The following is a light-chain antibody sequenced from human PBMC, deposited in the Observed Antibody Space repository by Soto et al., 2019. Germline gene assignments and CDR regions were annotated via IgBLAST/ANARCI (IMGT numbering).Light chain of an antibody. CDR2: DAS. CDR3: QQYNSYSWT. CDR1: QSISSW. Sequence: DIQMTQSPSTLSASVGDRVTITCRASQSISSWLAWYQQKSGKAPKLLIYDASSLGSGVPSRFSGSGSGTEFTLTISSLQPDDFATYYCQQYNSYSWTFGQGTKVEIK. V-gene: IGKV1-5*01. J-gene: IGKJ1*01.